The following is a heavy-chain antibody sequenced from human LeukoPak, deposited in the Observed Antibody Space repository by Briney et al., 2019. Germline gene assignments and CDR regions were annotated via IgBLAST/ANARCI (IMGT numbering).Heavy chain of an antibody. J-gene: IGHJ4*02. V-gene: IGHV5-51*01. CDR2: IYPADSDP. D-gene: IGHD6-13*01. Sequence: GESLKISCKGSGYTFSTYWIGWVRQMPGKGLEWMGIIYPADSDPRYSPSFQGQVTISADKSISTAYLQWSSLKASDSAMYYCVRHGLGTSWFGFDYWGQGTLVTVFS. CDR3: VRHGLGTSWFGFDY. CDR1: GYTFSTYW.